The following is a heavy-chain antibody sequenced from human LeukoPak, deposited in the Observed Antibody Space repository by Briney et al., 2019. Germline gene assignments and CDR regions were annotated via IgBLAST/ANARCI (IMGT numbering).Heavy chain of an antibody. V-gene: IGHV1-8*03. D-gene: IGHD6-13*01. CDR2: MNPNSGNT. Sequence: ASVKVSYKASGYTFTSYDINWVRQATGQGLEWMGWMNPNSGNTGYAQKFQGRVTITRNTSISTAYMELSSLRSEDTAVYCCARGRRFHSYSSSWYFQHWGQGTLVTVSS. CDR1: GYTFTSYD. J-gene: IGHJ1*01. CDR3: ARGRRFHSYSSSWYFQH.